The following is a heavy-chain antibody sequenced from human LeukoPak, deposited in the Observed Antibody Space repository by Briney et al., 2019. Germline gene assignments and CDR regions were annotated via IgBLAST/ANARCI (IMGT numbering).Heavy chain of an antibody. V-gene: IGHV3-74*01. CDR2: INSDGSST. CDR1: GFTFSNYW. Sequence: AGGSLRLSCVTSGFTFSNYWMHWVRQPPGKGLVWVSRINSDGSSTRNADSVKGRFTISRDNAKNTLYLQMNSLRADDTAVYYCAKHRGSGVAGTGGVESWGQGTLVTVSS. D-gene: IGHD6-19*01. J-gene: IGHJ4*02. CDR3: AKHRGSGVAGTGGVES.